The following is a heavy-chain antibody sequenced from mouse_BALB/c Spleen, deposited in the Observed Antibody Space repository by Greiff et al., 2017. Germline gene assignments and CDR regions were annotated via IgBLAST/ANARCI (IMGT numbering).Heavy chain of an antibody. CDR1: GYTFTDYY. J-gene: IGHJ4*01. CDR3: ARQLTGTLYYAMDY. V-gene: IGHV1-76*01. Sequence: VQLQQSGAELARPGASVKLSCKASGYTFTDYYINWVKQRTGQGLEWIGGIYPGSGNTYYNEKFKGKATLTADNASSAAYMQLSSLTSEDSAVYFCARQLTGTLYYAMDYWGQGTSVTVSS. D-gene: IGHD4-1*01. CDR2: IYPGSGNT.